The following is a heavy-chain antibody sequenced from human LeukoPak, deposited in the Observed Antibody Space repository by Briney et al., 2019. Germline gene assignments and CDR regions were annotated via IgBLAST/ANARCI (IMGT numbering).Heavy chain of an antibody. CDR2: IYYSGST. CDR1: GGSISSYY. J-gene: IGHJ4*02. Sequence: PSETLSLTCTVSGGSISSYYWSWIRQPPGKGLEWIGYIYYSGSTNYNPSLKSRVTISVDTSKNQFSLKLSSVTAADTAVHYCARGGRDGYNSREFDYWGQGTLVTVSS. D-gene: IGHD5-24*01. CDR3: ARGGRDGYNSREFDY. V-gene: IGHV4-59*01.